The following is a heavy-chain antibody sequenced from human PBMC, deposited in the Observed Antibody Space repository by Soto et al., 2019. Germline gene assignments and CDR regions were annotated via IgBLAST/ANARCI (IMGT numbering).Heavy chain of an antibody. CDR3: ASRSSGWDFDY. CDR2: ISGSGGST. CDR1: GFTFSNYA. D-gene: IGHD6-19*01. J-gene: IGHJ4*02. V-gene: IGHV3-23*01. Sequence: EVQLLESGGGLVQPGGSLRLSCAAPGFTFSNYAMNWVRQAPGKGLEWVSVISGSGGSTYYADSVKGRFTISRENSKNTLYLQMKRLRGEATAVYYFASRSSGWDFDYWGQGTLVTVSS.